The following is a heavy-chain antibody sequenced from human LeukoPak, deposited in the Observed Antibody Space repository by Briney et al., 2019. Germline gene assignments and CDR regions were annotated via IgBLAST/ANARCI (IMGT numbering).Heavy chain of an antibody. Sequence: TSETLSLTCTVSGGSVSSGSYYWSWIRQPPGKGLEWIGYIYYSGSTNYNPSLKSRVTISVDTSKNQFSLKLSSVTAADTAVYYCARGDYVWGSYRYPGSFDYWGQGTLVTVSS. CDR1: GGSVSSGSYY. D-gene: IGHD3-16*02. CDR3: ARGDYVWGSYRYPGSFDY. CDR2: IYYSGST. J-gene: IGHJ4*02. V-gene: IGHV4-61*01.